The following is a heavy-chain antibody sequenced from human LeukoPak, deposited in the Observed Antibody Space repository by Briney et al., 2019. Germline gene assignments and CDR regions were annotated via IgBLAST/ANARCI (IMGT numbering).Heavy chain of an antibody. CDR3: ARGRYYYGSGSYYNGRLDY. Sequence: ASVKVSRKASGYTFTSYYMHWVRQAPGQGLEWMGVINPSGGSTSYAQNFQGRVTLTSDTSTSTVYMDLSSLRSEDTAVYYCARGRYYYGSGSYYNGRLDYWGLGTLVTVSS. V-gene: IGHV1-46*01. CDR2: INPSGGST. J-gene: IGHJ4*02. D-gene: IGHD3-10*01. CDR1: GYTFTSYY.